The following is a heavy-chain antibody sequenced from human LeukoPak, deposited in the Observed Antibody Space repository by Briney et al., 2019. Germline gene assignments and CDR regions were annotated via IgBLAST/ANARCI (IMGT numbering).Heavy chain of an antibody. CDR1: GGSISSSSYY. J-gene: IGHJ4*02. CDR3: ARQRYYYGSGSPGFYGY. CDR2: IYYSGST. V-gene: IGHV4-39*01. D-gene: IGHD3-10*01. Sequence: SETLSLTCTVSGGSISSSSYYWGWIRQPPGKGLEWIGSIYYSGSTYYNPSLKSRVTISVDTSKNQFSLKLSSVTAADTAVYYCARQRYYYGSGSPGFYGYWGQGTLVTVSS.